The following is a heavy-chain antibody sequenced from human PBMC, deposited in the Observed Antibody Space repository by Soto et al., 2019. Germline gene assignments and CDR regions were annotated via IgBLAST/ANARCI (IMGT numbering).Heavy chain of an antibody. CDR3: TTDLGGSCV. J-gene: IGHJ4*02. D-gene: IGHD2-15*01. CDR2: IKRNIDGGAT. V-gene: IGHV3-15*07. Sequence: QLVESGGGLVKPGGSLRLSCAASGFSFSDAWMNWVRQAPGKGLEWVGRIKRNIDGGATDYAAPLKGRLTISRDDSKNTLYLQMNSLKTEDTAVYYCTTDLGGSCVWGQGTLVTVSS. CDR1: GFSFSDAW.